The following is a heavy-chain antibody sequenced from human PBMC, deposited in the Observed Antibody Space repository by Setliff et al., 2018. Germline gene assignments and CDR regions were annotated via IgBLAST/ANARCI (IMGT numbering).Heavy chain of an antibody. J-gene: IGHJ3*02. CDR1: GFTFSGYY. V-gene: IGHV3-21*01. Sequence: PGGSLRLSCAASGFTFSGYYMQWVRQAPGKGLEWVSSISRSSTYIYYADSMKGRFTISRDSSKNTLYLQMSSLIAEDSAVYYCVKTHWDTWIRGAFDIWGQGTMVTVSS. CDR3: VKTHWDTWIRGAFDI. CDR2: ISRSSTYI. D-gene: IGHD3-10*01.